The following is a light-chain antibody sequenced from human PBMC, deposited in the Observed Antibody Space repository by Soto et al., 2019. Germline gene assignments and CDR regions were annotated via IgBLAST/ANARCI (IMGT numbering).Light chain of an antibody. Sequence: QSALTQPASVSGSPGQSITLSCTGTSSDIGGYDYVSWYQRHPGKAPKLILYDVNNRPSGVSNRFSGSKSGNTASLTISGLQAEDEADYYCTSYASGSSHVVFGGGTKLIVL. CDR1: SSDIGGYDY. J-gene: IGLJ2*01. CDR2: DVN. CDR3: TSYASGSSHVV. V-gene: IGLV2-14*01.